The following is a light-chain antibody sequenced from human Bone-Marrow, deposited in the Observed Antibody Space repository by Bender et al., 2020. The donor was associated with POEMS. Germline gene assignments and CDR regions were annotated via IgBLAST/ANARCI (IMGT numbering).Light chain of an antibody. Sequence: QSALTQPRSVSGSPGQSVTISCTGTSSDVGGYNFVSWYQQYPGKAPQLMIYDVNNRPSGVSNRFSGSKSGNTASLTISGLQAEDEADYFCYSYTSSSTYVFGTGTKVTVL. CDR2: DVN. CDR3: YSYTSSSTYV. CDR1: SSDVGGYNF. V-gene: IGLV2-14*03. J-gene: IGLJ1*01.